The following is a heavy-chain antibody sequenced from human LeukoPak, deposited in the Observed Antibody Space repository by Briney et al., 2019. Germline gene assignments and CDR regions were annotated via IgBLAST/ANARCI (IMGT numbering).Heavy chain of an antibody. CDR2: ISSSGSTI. J-gene: IGHJ3*02. Sequence: GGSLRLSCAASGFTFSSYEMNWVRQAPGKGLEWASYISSSGSTIYYADSVKGRFTISRDNAKNTLYLHLNSLTAEDTAIYYCVRDEIRSGAFDIWGQGTMVTVSS. CDR3: VRDEIRSGAFDI. D-gene: IGHD3-10*01. V-gene: IGHV3-48*03. CDR1: GFTFSSYE.